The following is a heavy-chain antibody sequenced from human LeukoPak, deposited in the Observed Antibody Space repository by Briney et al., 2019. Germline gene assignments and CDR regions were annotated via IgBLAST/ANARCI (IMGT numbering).Heavy chain of an antibody. CDR1: GFTFSSYG. CDR3: ARVRTLDAFDI. D-gene: IGHD2-2*01. CDR2: INTDGSST. V-gene: IGHV3-74*01. Sequence: GGSPRLSCAASGFTFSSYGMHWVRQAPGKGLVWVSRINTDGSSTSYEDSVKGRFTISRDNAKNTLYLQMNSLRAEDTAVYYCARVRTLDAFDIWGQGTMVTVSS. J-gene: IGHJ3*02.